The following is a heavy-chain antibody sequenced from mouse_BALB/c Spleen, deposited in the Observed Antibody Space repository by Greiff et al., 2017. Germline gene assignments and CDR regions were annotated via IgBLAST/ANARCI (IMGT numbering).Heavy chain of an antibody. Sequence: EVQVVESGGGLVKPGGSLKLSCAASGFTFSSYAMSWVRQTPEKRLEWVATISSGGSYTYYPDSVKGRFTISRDNAKNTLYLQMSSLRSEDTAMYYCARQGDRAAWFAYWGQGTLVTVSA. CDR1: GFTFSSYA. V-gene: IGHV5-9-3*01. J-gene: IGHJ3*01. CDR3: ARQGDRAAWFAY. D-gene: IGHD3-3*01. CDR2: ISSGGSYT.